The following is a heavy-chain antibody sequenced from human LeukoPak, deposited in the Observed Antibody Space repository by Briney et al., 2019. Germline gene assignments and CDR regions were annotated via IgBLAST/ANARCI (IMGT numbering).Heavy chain of an antibody. Sequence: PGGSLRLSCAASGFTFSSYEMNWVRQAPGKGLEWVANIKQDGGETYYVDSVKGRFTISRDNTKKSLYLQMNNLRDEDTAVYYCARDYYDSSGLDYWGQGTLVTVSS. CDR1: GFTFSSYE. CDR3: ARDYYDSSGLDY. CDR2: IKQDGGET. D-gene: IGHD3-22*01. J-gene: IGHJ4*02. V-gene: IGHV3-7*01.